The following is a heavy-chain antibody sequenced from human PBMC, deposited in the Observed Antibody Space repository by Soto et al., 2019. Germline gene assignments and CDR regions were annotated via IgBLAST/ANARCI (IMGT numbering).Heavy chain of an antibody. V-gene: IGHV3-48*02. J-gene: IGHJ6*02. CDR2: ISSSSSTI. CDR1: GFTFSSYS. CDR3: ARGRITIFGVVPWDYYYYGMDV. Sequence: PGGSLRLSCAASGFTFSSYSMNWVRQAPGKGLEWVSYISSSSSTIYYADSVKGRFTISRDNAKNSLYLQMNSLRDEDTAVYYCARGRITIFGVVPWDYYYYGMDVWGHGT. D-gene: IGHD3-3*01.